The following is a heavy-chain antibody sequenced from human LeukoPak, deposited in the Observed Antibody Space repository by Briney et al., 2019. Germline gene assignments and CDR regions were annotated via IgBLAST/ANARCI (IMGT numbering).Heavy chain of an antibody. V-gene: IGHV1-69*01. CDR1: GGTFSSYA. D-gene: IGHD6-19*01. CDR2: IIPIFGTA. J-gene: IGHJ3*02. Sequence: GSSLKASCKASGGTFSSYAISWVRQAPGQGLEWMGGIIPIFGTANYAQKFQGRVTITADESTSTAYMELSSLRSEDTAVYYCASQSPSDSSGWYGGAFDIWGQGTMVTVSS. CDR3: ASQSPSDSSGWYGGAFDI.